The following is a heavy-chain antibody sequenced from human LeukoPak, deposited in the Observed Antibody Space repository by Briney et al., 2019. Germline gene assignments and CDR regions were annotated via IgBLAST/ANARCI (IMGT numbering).Heavy chain of an antibody. CDR3: ARGGVGASSDYYYYGMDV. CDR2: NYYSGST. CDR1: GGSISSYY. J-gene: IGHJ6*02. Sequence: SETLSLTCTVSGGSISSYYWSWIRQPPGKGLEWIGYNYYSGSTNYNPSLKSRVTISVDTSKNQFSLKLSSVTAADTAVYYCARGGVGASSDYYYYGMDVWGQGTTVTVSS. V-gene: IGHV4-59*01. D-gene: IGHD1-26*01.